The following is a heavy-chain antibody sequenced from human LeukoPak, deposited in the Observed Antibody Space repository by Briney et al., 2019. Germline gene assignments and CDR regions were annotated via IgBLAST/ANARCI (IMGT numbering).Heavy chain of an antibody. D-gene: IGHD2-15*01. CDR2: IYYSGNT. V-gene: IGHV4-59*01. CDR3: TRSVGYCTGGSCDSGNYPGYLFDP. CDR1: GGSIRTYY. Sequence: SETLSLTCIVSGGSIRTYYWSWIRQPPGKGLEWIGYIYYSGNTNYNPSLQSRVTISVDTSKNQFSLKLSSVTAADTAVYYCTRSVGYCTGGSCDSGNYPGYLFDPWGQGTLVTVSS. J-gene: IGHJ5*02.